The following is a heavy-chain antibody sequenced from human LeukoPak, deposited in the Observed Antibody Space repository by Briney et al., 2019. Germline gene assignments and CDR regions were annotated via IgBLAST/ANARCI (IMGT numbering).Heavy chain of an antibody. CDR2: IIPIFGTA. V-gene: IGHV1-69*05. CDR1: GGTFSGYA. Sequence: SVKVSCKASGGTFSGYAISWVRQAPGQGLEWMGRIIPIFGTANYAQEFQGRVTITTDESTSTAYMELSSLRSEDTAVYYCARARRDGYNRAAFDIWGQGTMVTVSS. CDR3: ARARRDGYNRAAFDI. D-gene: IGHD5-24*01. J-gene: IGHJ3*02.